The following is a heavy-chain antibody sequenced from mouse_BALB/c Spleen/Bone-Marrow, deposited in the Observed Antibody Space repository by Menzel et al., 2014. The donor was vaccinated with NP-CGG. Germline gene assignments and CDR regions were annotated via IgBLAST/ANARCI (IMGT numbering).Heavy chain of an antibody. V-gene: IGHV1-20*02. Sequence: EVQFQQSGPELVKPGASVKISCKASGYSFTGYFMNWVMQSHGKSLEWIGRINPYNGDTFYNQKFKGKATLTVDKSSSTAHMELRSLASEDSAVYYCARSGHYGSSYFDYWGQGTTLTVSS. CDR1: GYSFTGYF. D-gene: IGHD1-1*01. J-gene: IGHJ2*01. CDR3: ARSGHYGSSYFDY. CDR2: INPYNGDT.